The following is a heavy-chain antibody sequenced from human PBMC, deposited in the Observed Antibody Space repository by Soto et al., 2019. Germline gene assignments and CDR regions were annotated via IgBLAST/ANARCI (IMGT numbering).Heavy chain of an antibody. J-gene: IGHJ6*02. D-gene: IGHD1-26*01. V-gene: IGHV1-58*01. CDR3: AANSGSSYTSASYYYYYGMDV. CDR2: IVVGSGNT. CDR1: GFTFTSSA. Sequence: SVKVSCKASGFTFTSSAVQWVRQARGQRLEWIGWIVVGSGNTNYAQKFQERVTITRDMSTSTAYMELSSLRSEDTAVYYCAANSGSSYTSASYYYYYGMDVWGQGTTVTVSS.